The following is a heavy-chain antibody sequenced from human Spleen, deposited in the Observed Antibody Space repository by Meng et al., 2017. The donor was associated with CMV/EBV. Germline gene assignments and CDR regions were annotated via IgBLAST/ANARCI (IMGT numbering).Heavy chain of an antibody. D-gene: IGHD3-10*01. V-gene: IGHV1-69*05. J-gene: IGHJ6*02. CDR1: GGTFSSYA. CDR2: IIPIFGTA. CDR3: ARAMVRGVILYYYYGMDV. Sequence: SVKVSCKASGGTFSSYAISWVRQAPGQGLEWMGGIIPIFGTANYAQKFQGRVTITTDESTSTAYMELSSLRSEDTAVYYCARAMVRGVILYYYYGMDVWGQGTTVTVS.